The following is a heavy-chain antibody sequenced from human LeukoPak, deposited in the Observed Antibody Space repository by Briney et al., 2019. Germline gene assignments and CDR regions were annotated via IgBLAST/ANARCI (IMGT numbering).Heavy chain of an antibody. CDR3: ASGNTDDY. CDR2: TSFDGSIQ. V-gene: IGHV3-30-3*01. D-gene: IGHD5-18*01. Sequence: GGSLRLSCAASGFTFSRYALHWVRQAPGKGLEWVALTSFDGSIQSYADFVKGRFTISRDNSKNTLYLQMNSLRAEDTAVYYCASGNTDDYWGQGTLVTVSS. J-gene: IGHJ4*02. CDR1: GFTFSRYA.